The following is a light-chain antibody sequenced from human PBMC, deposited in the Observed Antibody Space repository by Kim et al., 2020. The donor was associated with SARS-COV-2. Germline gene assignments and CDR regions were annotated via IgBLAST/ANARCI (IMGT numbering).Light chain of an antibody. Sequence: PGQSITISCTGTSRDVGGYNYVSWYQQHPGKAPQLIIYDVSDRPSGVSNRFSGSKSGNTASLTISGLQAEDEADYYCSSYTTTVGVFGGGTKVTVL. J-gene: IGLJ3*02. CDR3: SSYTTTVGV. V-gene: IGLV2-14*03. CDR2: DVS. CDR1: SRDVGGYNY.